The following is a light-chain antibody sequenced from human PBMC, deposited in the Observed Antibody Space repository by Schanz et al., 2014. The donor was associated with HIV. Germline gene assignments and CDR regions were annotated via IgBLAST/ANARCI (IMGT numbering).Light chain of an antibody. V-gene: IGKV3-15*01. CDR3: KQSGTSPQT. CDR2: GAS. CDR1: QSISNN. J-gene: IGKJ1*01. Sequence: EIVMTQSPATLYVSPGEGATLSCRASQSISNNLAWYQHKPGQAPRLLIFGASTRATGIPASFSGSGSGTNFTLTVTRLEPEDFAVYFCKQSGTSPQTFGQGTKVEVK.